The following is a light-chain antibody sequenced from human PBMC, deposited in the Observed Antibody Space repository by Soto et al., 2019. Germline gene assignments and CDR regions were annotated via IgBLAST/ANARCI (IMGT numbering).Light chain of an antibody. CDR2: DAS. CDR1: QNIANY. V-gene: IGKV3-11*01. CDR3: QQRSNWPPYT. Sequence: IVLTQSPATLSLSRGERATLSCRASQNIANYVAWYQQRPGQAPSLLIYDASTRATGIPARFSGSGSGTDFTLTISSLEPEDVAVYYCQQRSNWPPYTFGQGTKVDIK. J-gene: IGKJ2*01.